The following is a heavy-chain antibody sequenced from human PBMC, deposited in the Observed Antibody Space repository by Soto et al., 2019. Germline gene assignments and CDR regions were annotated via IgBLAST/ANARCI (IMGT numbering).Heavy chain of an antibody. Sequence: GGSLRLSCAASGFSFDDFAMHWVRQAPGKGLEWVSSISWNSATIGYADSVKGRFTISRDNAKNSLWLQMDSLRAEDTALYYCAKGGLVGTITYMDVWGKGTTVTVSS. V-gene: IGHV3-9*01. CDR2: ISWNSATI. D-gene: IGHD5-12*01. J-gene: IGHJ6*03. CDR1: GFSFDDFA. CDR3: AKGGLVGTITYMDV.